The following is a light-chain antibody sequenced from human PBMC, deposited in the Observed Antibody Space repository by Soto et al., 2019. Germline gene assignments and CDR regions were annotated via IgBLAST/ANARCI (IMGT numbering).Light chain of an antibody. J-gene: IGLJ2*01. CDR1: TSKIGAGYD. V-gene: IGLV1-40*01. Sequence: QSVLTQPPSVSGAPGQRVTISCTGSTSKIGAGYDVHWYQQLPGTAPKLLIYGTSNRPSGVPDRFSGSKSGNTASLTISGLQAEDEADYYCCSYAGSPRVFGGGTKLTVL. CDR2: GTS. CDR3: CSYAGSPRV.